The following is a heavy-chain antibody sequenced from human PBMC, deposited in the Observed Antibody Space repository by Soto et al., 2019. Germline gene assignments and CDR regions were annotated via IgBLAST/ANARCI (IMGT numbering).Heavy chain of an antibody. J-gene: IGHJ3*02. CDR1: GYSFTSYW. D-gene: IGHD6-19*01. V-gene: IGHV5-51*01. CDR3: ATRSIAVAGTVDAFDI. Sequence: GESLKISCKGSGYSFTSYWIGWVRQMPGKGLEWMGIIYPGDSDTRYSPSFQGQVTISADKSISTAYLQWSSLKASDTAMYYCATRSIAVAGTVDAFDIWGQGTVVTVSS. CDR2: IYPGDSDT.